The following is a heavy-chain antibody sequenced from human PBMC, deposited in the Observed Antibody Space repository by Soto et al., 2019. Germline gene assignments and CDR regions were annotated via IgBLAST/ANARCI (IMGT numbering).Heavy chain of an antibody. D-gene: IGHD3-10*01. CDR3: AKSPTYYGSGSYYNGYMDV. Sequence: GGSLRLSCAASGFTFSSYAMSWVRQAPGKGLEWVSAISGSGGSTYYADSVKGRFTISGDNSKNTLYLQMNSLRAEDTAVYYCAKSPTYYGSGSYYNGYMDVWGKGTTVTVSS. CDR1: GFTFSSYA. V-gene: IGHV3-23*01. CDR2: ISGSGGST. J-gene: IGHJ6*03.